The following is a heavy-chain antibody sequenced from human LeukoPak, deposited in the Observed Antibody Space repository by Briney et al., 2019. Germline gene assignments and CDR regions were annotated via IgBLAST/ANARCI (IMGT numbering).Heavy chain of an antibody. CDR3: ARGREPAASNYGMDV. D-gene: IGHD2-2*01. J-gene: IGHJ6*02. CDR2: IGTAGDT. CDR1: GLTFSSYD. V-gene: IGHV3-13*01. Sequence: GGSLRLSCAASGLTFSSYDMHWVRQGAGKGLEWVSAIGTAGDTYYSGSVKGRFTISRENAKNSLYLQMNSLRAGDTAVYYCARGREPAASNYGMDVWGQGTTVTVSS.